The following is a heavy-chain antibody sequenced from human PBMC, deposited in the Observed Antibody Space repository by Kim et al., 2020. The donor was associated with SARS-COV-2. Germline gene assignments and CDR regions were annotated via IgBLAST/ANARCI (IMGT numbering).Heavy chain of an antibody. CDR1: GYTFTSYA. CDR3: ATHGVIVVVPAAIPPDY. Sequence: ASVKVSCKASGYTFTSYAMHWVRQAPGQRLEWMGWINAGNGNTKYSQKFQGRVTITRDTSASTAYMELSSLRSEDTAVYYCATHGVIVVVPAAIPPDYWGQGTLVTVSS. CDR2: INAGNGNT. J-gene: IGHJ4*02. D-gene: IGHD2-2*02. V-gene: IGHV1-3*01.